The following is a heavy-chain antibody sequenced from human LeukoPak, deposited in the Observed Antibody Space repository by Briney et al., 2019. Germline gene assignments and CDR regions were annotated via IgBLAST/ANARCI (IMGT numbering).Heavy chain of an antibody. D-gene: IGHD3-3*01. V-gene: IGHV1-8*01. CDR3: ANQLRFLGYYYYGMDV. Sequence: ASVKVSCKASGYTFTSYDINWVRQATGQGLEWMGWMNPNSGNTGYAQKFQGRVTMTRSTSISTAYMELSSLRSEDTAVYYCANQLRFLGYYYYGMDVWGQGTTVTVSS. J-gene: IGHJ6*02. CDR2: MNPNSGNT. CDR1: GYTFTSYD.